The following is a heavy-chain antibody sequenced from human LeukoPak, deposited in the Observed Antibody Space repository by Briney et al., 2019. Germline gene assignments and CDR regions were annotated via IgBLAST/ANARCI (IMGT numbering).Heavy chain of an antibody. V-gene: IGHV4-34*01. CDR1: GVSFSGYY. CDR2: ITHTGST. J-gene: IGHJ6*03. Sequence: SETLSLTCTVYGVSFSGYYWSWIRQPPGKGLEWIGEITHTGSTNYNPSLKSRVTISVDTSKNQFSLNLSSVTAADTAVYYCARSYSRFYYYYMDVWGKGTTVTVSS. CDR3: ARSYSRFYYYYMDV. D-gene: IGHD6-13*01.